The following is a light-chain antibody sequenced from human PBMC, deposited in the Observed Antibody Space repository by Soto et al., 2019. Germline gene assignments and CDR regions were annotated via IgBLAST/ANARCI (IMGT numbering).Light chain of an antibody. V-gene: IGKV3-20*01. CDR2: GAS. CDR3: QQYGSSPPLT. Sequence: EFVLTQSPGTLSLSPGERATLSCRASQSVSSSYLAWYQQKPGQAPRILSYGASTRATGIPDRFSGSGSGTDFTLTISRLEPEDCAVYYCQQYGSSPPLTFGGGTKVEIK. J-gene: IGKJ4*01. CDR1: QSVSSSY.